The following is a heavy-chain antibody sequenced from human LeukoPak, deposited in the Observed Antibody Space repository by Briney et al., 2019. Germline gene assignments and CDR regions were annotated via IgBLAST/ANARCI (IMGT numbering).Heavy chain of an antibody. J-gene: IGHJ6*03. V-gene: IGHV3-74*01. D-gene: IGHD3-3*01. CDR2: INSDGSST. CDR1: GFTFSSYW. CDR3: AVATDFSVYYYYMDV. Sequence: PGGSLRLSCAASGFTFSSYWMHWVRQAPGKGLVWVSRINSDGSSTSYADSVKGRFTISRDNAKSTLYLQMNSLRAEDTAVYYCAVATDFSVYYYYMDVWGKGTTVTVSS.